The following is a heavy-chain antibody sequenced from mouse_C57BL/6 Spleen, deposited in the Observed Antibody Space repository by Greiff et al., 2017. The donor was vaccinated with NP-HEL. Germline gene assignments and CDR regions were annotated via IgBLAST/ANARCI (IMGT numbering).Heavy chain of an antibody. D-gene: IGHD6-1*01. CDR1: GYTFTDYE. CDR2: IDPETGGT. CDR3: TRGCRGFAY. Sequence: QVQLQQSGAELVRPGASVTLSCKASGYTFTDYEMHWVKQTPVHGLEWIGAIDPETGGTAYIQKFKGRVIMTADKSSSTAYMELRSLTSEDSAVYYCTRGCRGFAYWGQGTLVTVSA. V-gene: IGHV1-15*01. J-gene: IGHJ3*01.